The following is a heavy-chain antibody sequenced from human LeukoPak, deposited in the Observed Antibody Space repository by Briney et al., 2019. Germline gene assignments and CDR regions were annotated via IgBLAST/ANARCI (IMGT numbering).Heavy chain of an antibody. J-gene: IGHJ4*02. CDR2: ISAYNGNT. CDR3: ARFMYCSSTSCYDY. D-gene: IGHD2-2*01. V-gene: IGHV1-18*01. Sequence: ASVKVSCKASGYTFTSYGISWVRQAPGQGLEWMGWISAYNGNTNYAQKLQGRVTMTTDTSTSTAYMELRSLRSDDTAVYYCARFMYCSSTSCYDYWGQGTLVTVSS. CDR1: GYTFTSYG.